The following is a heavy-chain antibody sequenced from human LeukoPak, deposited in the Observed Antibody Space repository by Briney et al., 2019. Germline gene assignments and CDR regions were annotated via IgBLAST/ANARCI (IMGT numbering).Heavy chain of an antibody. Sequence: GGSLRLSCAASGFTFSSYGMHWVRQAPEKGLEWVTVISYDGSNKYYADSVKGRFTISRDNSKNTLYLQMNSLRAEDTAVYYCAPTRYRYYSDSSRFYAPDWWGQGTLVTVSS. CDR2: ISYDGSNK. CDR3: APTRYRYYSDSSRFYAPDW. V-gene: IGHV3-30*03. J-gene: IGHJ4*02. CDR1: GFTFSSYG. D-gene: IGHD3-22*01.